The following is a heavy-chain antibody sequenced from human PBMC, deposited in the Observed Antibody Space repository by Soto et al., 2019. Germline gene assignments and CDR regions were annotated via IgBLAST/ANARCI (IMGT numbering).Heavy chain of an antibody. J-gene: IGHJ5*02. D-gene: IGHD3-22*01. Sequence: ASVKVSCKASGCPFSSYAISLVRQAPVQGLEWMGGIIPIFGTANYAQKFQGRVTITADESTSTAYMELSSLRSEDTAVYYCARDHYDSSGYYPENKFNWFDPWGQGTLVTVSS. CDR1: GCPFSSYA. V-gene: IGHV1-69*13. CDR2: IIPIFGTA. CDR3: ARDHYDSSGYYPENKFNWFDP.